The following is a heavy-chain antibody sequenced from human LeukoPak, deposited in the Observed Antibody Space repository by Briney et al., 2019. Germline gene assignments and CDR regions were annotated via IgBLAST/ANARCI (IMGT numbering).Heavy chain of an antibody. CDR2: IWYDGSNK. CDR1: GFTFSSYS. Sequence: GRSLRLSCAASGFTFSSYSMNWVRQAPGKGLEWVAVIWYDGSNKYYADSVKGRFTISRDNSKNTLSLQMNSLRAEDTAVYYCARLGSGWSFDFWGQGTLVAVSS. V-gene: IGHV3-33*01. D-gene: IGHD6-19*01. CDR3: ARLGSGWSFDF. J-gene: IGHJ4*02.